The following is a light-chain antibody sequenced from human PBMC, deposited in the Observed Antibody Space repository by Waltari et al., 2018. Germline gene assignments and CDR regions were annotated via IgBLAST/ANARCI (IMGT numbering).Light chain of an antibody. Sequence: DIQMTQSQSSLSASFGHRVTIPCRASQDIRNSLAWDQQKPGAAPKLLLYAASRLLSGVPSRFSGSGSGTDYTLTISSLQPEDFATYYCQQYYSTPYTFGQGTKLEI. CDR2: AAS. CDR1: QDIRNS. V-gene: IGKV1-NL1*01. J-gene: IGKJ2*01. CDR3: QQYYSTPYT.